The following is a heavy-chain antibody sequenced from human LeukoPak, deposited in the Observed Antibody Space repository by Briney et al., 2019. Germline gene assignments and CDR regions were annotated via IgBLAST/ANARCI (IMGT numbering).Heavy chain of an antibody. CDR2: IYYSGST. Sequence: SQTLSLTCTVSGGSISSGDYYWSWIRQPPGKGLEWIGSIYYSGSTYYNPSLKSRVTISVDTSKNQFSLKLRSVTAADTAVYYCARHERCSSINCIYNWFDPWGQGTLVIVSS. V-gene: IGHV4-39*01. J-gene: IGHJ5*02. D-gene: IGHD2-2*01. CDR3: ARHERCSSINCIYNWFDP. CDR1: GGSISSGDYY.